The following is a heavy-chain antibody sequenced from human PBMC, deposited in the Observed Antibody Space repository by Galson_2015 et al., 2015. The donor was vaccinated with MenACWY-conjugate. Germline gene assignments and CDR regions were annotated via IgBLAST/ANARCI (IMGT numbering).Heavy chain of an antibody. CDR3: VRGMGCRRNNFDS. CDR2: ISSSGTTI. J-gene: IGHJ4*02. V-gene: IGHV3-48*04. Sequence: SLRLSCAASGFTFSAFTMNWVRPAPGKGLEWISYISSSGTTIYYADSVKGRFTLSRDNAKNSLSLQMDSLRGDDTAGYYCVRGMGCRRNNFDSWGQGTLVAVSS. CDR1: GFTFSAFT. D-gene: IGHD2-8*01.